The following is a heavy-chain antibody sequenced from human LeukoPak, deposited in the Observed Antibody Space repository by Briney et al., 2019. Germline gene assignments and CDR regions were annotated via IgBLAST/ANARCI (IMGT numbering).Heavy chain of an antibody. J-gene: IGHJ5*02. Sequence: PGGSLRLSCAASGFTFSNKSMNWVRQAPGKGLEWVSYISPSSSTIYYADSVKGRFTISRDNAKNSLYLQMNSLRAEDTAVYYCARECTMVRGVIISWFDPWGQGTLVTVSS. CDR2: ISPSSSTI. CDR1: GFTFSNKS. V-gene: IGHV3-48*04. CDR3: ARECTMVRGVIISWFDP. D-gene: IGHD3-10*01.